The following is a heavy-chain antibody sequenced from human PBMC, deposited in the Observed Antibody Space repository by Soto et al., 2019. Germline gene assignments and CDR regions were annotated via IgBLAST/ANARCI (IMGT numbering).Heavy chain of an antibody. CDR2: IRSKANSYAT. V-gene: IGHV3-73*01. Sequence: GGSLRLSSGASGFTFSGSAMHWVRRASGKGLEWVGRIRSKANSYATAYAASVKGRFTISRDDSNNTAYLQMNSLKTEDTAVYYCIRQFESGNYFNAFDLWGQGTMVTVSS. CDR1: GFTFSGSA. D-gene: IGHD1-26*01. CDR3: IRQFESGNYFNAFDL. J-gene: IGHJ3*01.